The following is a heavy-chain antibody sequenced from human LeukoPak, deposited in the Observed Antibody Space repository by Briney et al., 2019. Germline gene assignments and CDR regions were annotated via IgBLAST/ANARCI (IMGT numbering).Heavy chain of an antibody. CDR3: VKGGVATTRDFDY. Sequence: GGTLRLSRSASEFTLSSYAMHWVCQAPGKGLEHFSTISRHGRSTYYAYSVKCRFTITRDNSKNTLYPQMNMLRAEDTALYYCVKGGVATTRDFDYWGQGTLVTVSS. CDR2: ISRHGRST. D-gene: IGHD5-12*01. CDR1: EFTLSSYA. V-gene: IGHV3-64D*09. J-gene: IGHJ4*02.